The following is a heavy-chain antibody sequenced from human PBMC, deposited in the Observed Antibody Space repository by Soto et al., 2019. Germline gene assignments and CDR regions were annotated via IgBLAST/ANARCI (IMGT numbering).Heavy chain of an antibody. Sequence: ASVQDSCKASGYTFTNYDINWVRQATGQGLEWVGWMNPDSGNTGYAQKFQGRATMTRNTSINTLYMGLSSLRSEDKAVYFCVRHRYNNGIFVPWGQGTLVTVSS. V-gene: IGHV1-8*01. D-gene: IGHD1-26*01. CDR2: MNPDSGNT. J-gene: IGHJ5*02. CDR1: GYTFTNYD. CDR3: VRHRYNNGIFVP.